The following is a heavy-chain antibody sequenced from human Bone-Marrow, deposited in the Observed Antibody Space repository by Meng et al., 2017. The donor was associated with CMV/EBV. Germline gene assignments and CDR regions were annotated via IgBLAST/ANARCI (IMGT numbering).Heavy chain of an antibody. J-gene: IGHJ6*02. D-gene: IGHD2-15*01. CDR2: IIPILGIA. Sequence: SVKVSCKASGGTFSSYAISWVRQAPGQGLEWMGGIIPILGIANYAQKFQGRVTITADKSTSTAYMELSSLRSEDTAVYYCARDLGGWDIVVLAVWGQGTMVTVSS. V-gene: IGHV1-69*10. CDR1: GGTFSSYA. CDR3: ARDLGGWDIVVLAV.